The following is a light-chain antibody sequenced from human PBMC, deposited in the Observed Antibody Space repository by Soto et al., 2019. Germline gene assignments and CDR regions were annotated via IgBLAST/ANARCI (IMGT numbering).Light chain of an antibody. Sequence: DIQMTQSPSTLSASVGEIVTINYRASQSISSWLAWYQQKPGTAPKLMIYDASILQSGVPPRFSGSGSGTEYTLTISSLQPEDVATYHCQQLNGSPRTFGQGTKVDI. V-gene: IGKV1-5*01. CDR3: QQLNGSPRT. J-gene: IGKJ1*01. CDR1: QSISSW. CDR2: DAS.